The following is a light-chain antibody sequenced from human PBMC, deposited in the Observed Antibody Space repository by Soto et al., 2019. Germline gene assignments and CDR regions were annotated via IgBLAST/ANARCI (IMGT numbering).Light chain of an antibody. V-gene: IGLV2-23*01. CDR3: CSYAGSSPWV. J-gene: IGLJ3*02. CDR1: SSDVGSYNF. Sequence: QSALTQPASVSGSPGQSITISCTGTSSDVGSYNFVSWYQQHPGKAPKLMIYEGSKRPSGVSNRFSGSKSGNTASLTISGLQAEDEVDYYCCSYAGSSPWVFGGGTKLTVL. CDR2: EGS.